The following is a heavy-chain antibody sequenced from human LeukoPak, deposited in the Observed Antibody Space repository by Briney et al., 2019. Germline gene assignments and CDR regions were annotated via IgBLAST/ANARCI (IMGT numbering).Heavy chain of an antibody. V-gene: IGHV3-30*03. CDR3: AAPGYCSGGSCYNFDY. CDR2: ISYDGSNK. CDR1: GFTFSSYG. D-gene: IGHD2-15*01. J-gene: IGHJ4*02. Sequence: GGSLRLSCAASGFTFSSYGMHWVRQAPGKGLEGLAVISYDGSNKYYADSVKGRFTISRDNSKNTLYLQMNSLRAEDTAVYYCAAPGYCSGGSCYNFDYWGQGTLVTVSS.